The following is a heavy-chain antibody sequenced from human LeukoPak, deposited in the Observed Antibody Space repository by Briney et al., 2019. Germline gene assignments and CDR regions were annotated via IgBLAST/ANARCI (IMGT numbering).Heavy chain of an antibody. Sequence: SETLSLTCAVSGYSISSGYHWAWIRQPPGKGPELIGSIYYRGNAYYNPSLKSRVTISLDTSKNQFSLKLSSVTAADTAVYYCARDMGYYRTDVWGKGTTVIVSS. CDR1: GYSISSGYH. J-gene: IGHJ6*04. D-gene: IGHD3-10*01. CDR2: IYYRGNA. V-gene: IGHV4-38-2*02. CDR3: ARDMGYYRTDV.